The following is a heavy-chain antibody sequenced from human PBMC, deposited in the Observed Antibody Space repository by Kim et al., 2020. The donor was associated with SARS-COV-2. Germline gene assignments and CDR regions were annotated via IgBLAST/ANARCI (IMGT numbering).Heavy chain of an antibody. V-gene: IGHV4-4*02. CDR3: ARITMVRGVPRDFDY. Sequence: PSLKSRVTISVDKSKNQFSLKLSSVTAADPAVYYCARITMVRGVPRDFDYWGQGTLVTVSS. J-gene: IGHJ4*02. D-gene: IGHD3-10*01.